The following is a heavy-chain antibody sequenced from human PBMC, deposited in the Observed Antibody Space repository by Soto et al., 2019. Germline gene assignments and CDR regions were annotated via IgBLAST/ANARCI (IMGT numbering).Heavy chain of an antibody. CDR3: ARGELFDSSGYYYAEYFHH. CDR1: GGSISSYY. D-gene: IGHD3-22*01. CDR2: IYYSGST. Sequence: QVQLQESSQGLVKPSETLSLTCTVSGGSISSYYWSWIRQPPGKGLAWIGYIYYSGSTNYNPSLKSRGTISLDRSKNQFSLKLSSVTAADTAVYYCARGELFDSSGYYYAEYFHHWGQGTLVTVSP. V-gene: IGHV4-59*08. J-gene: IGHJ1*01.